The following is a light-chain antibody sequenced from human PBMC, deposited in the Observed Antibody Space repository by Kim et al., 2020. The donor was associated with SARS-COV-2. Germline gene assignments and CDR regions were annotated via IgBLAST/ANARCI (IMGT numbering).Light chain of an antibody. CDR1: QSVLYRSNNKND. CDR2: WAS. V-gene: IGKV4-1*01. J-gene: IGKJ2*01. CDR3: QQYYCTPYT. Sequence: DIVMTQSPDSLAVSLGERANIKCKSSQSVLYRSNNKNDLAWYQQKPGQPPKLLIYWASTRESGVPDRFSGSGSGTDFTLTISSLQAEDVSVYYCQQYYCTPYTFGQGTKLEI.